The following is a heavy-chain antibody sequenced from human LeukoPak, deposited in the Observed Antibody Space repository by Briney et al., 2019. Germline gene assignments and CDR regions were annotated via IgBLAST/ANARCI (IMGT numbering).Heavy chain of an antibody. CDR2: IRYDGSNK. D-gene: IGHD6-13*01. V-gene: IGHV3-30*02. CDR3: AKEPLPYYSSSYFDY. CDR1: GFTFSSYG. J-gene: IGHJ4*02. Sequence: PGGSLRLSCAASGFTFSSYGMHWVRQAPGKGLEWVAFIRYDGSNKYYADSVKARFTISRDNSKNTLYLQMNSLRAEDTAVYYCAKEPLPYYSSSYFDYWGQGTLVTVPS.